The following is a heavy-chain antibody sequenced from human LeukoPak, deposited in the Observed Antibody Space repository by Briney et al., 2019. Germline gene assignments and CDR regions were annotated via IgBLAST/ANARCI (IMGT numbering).Heavy chain of an antibody. J-gene: IGHJ4*02. CDR2: IGTTGDI. V-gene: IGHV3-13*01. CDR1: GFTFNTFD. Sequence: GGSLRLSCAASGFTFNTFDMHWVRQSTGKGLEWVSTIGTTGDIYYAGSVKGRFTISRDNSKNTLYLQMNSLRAEDTAVYYCASTTPDYYDSSGYFDYWGQGTLVTVSS. D-gene: IGHD3-22*01. CDR3: ASTTPDYYDSSGYFDY.